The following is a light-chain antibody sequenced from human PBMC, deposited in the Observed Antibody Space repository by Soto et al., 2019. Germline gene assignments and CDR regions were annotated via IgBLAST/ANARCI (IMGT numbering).Light chain of an antibody. CDR2: AAS. J-gene: IGKJ1*01. V-gene: IGKV1-9*01. CDR3: QPLNSYPRT. Sequence: IQLTQSPSSLSASVGDRVTITCRASQGISSYLAWYQQKPGKAPKLLIYAASTLQSEVPSRFSGSGSGTDFTLTISSLQPEDFATYYCQPLNSYPRTFGQGTKVEIK. CDR1: QGISSY.